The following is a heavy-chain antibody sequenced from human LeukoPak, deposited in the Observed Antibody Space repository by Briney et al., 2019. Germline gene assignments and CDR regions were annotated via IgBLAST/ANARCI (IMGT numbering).Heavy chain of an antibody. CDR1: GYTFTSYY. CDR2: INPSGGST. Sequence: ASVKVSFKASGYTFTSYYMHWVRQAPGQGLEWMGIINPSGGSTSYAQKFQGRVTMTRDTSTSTVYMELSSLRSEDTAVYYCARDQYYYDSSGFTTHYGMDVWGQGTTVTASS. CDR3: ARDQYYYDSSGFTTHYGMDV. V-gene: IGHV1-46*01. J-gene: IGHJ6*02. D-gene: IGHD3-22*01.